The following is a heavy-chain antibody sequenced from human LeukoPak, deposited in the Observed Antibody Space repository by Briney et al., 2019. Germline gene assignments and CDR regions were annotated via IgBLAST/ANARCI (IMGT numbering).Heavy chain of an antibody. J-gene: IGHJ4*02. CDR2: INSDGSST. CDR3: AREQANSYYDFWSGQNSLLDY. D-gene: IGHD3-3*01. CDR1: GFTLSSYW. Sequence: GGSLRLSCAASGFTLSSYWMHWVRQAPGKGLVWVSRINSDGSSTSYADSVKGRFTISRDNAKNTLYLQMNSLRAEDTAVYYCAREQANSYYDFWSGQNSLLDYWGQGTLVTVSS. V-gene: IGHV3-74*01.